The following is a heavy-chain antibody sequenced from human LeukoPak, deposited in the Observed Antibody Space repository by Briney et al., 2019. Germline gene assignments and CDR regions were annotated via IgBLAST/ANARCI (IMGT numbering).Heavy chain of an antibody. CDR1: GGSISSGSYY. Sequence: TSQTLSLTCTVSGGSISSGSYYWSWIRQPAGKGLEWIGRIYTSGSTNYNPSLKSRVTISVDTSKNQFSLKLSSVTAADTAVYYCASSHYDILTGSIRPSDAYDIWGQGTMVTVSS. J-gene: IGHJ3*02. D-gene: IGHD3-9*01. CDR2: IYTSGST. V-gene: IGHV4-61*02. CDR3: ASSHYDILTGSIRPSDAYDI.